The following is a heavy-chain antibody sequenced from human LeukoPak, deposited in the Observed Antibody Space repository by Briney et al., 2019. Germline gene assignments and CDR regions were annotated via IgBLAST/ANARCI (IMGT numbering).Heavy chain of an antibody. CDR3: AREGTAAPYGMDV. D-gene: IGHD2-2*01. CDR2: INHSGST. V-gene: IGHV4-34*01. Sequence: SETLSLTCAVYGGSFSGYYWSWIRQPPGKGLEWMGEINHSGSTNYNPSLKSRVTISVDTSKNQCSLKLSSVTAADTAVYYCAREGTAAPYGMDVWGKGTTVTVSS. CDR1: GGSFSGYY. J-gene: IGHJ6*04.